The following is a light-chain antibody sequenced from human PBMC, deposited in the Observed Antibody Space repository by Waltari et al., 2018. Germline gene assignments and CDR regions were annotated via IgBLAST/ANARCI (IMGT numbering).Light chain of an antibody. Sequence: EIVLTQSPATLSVSPGERATLSCRASQSISTYLAWYQHKPGQPPRLLIYDASNRAIGIPARFSGSGSGTDFTPTISSLEPEDFAVYYCQDRYNLPGGSFGGGTRVEIK. V-gene: IGKV3-11*01. CDR3: QDRYNLPGGS. J-gene: IGKJ4*01. CDR1: QSISTY. CDR2: DAS.